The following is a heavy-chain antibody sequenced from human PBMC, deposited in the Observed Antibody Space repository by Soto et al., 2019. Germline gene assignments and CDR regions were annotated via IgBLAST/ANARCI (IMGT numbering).Heavy chain of an antibody. CDR1: GGSISSYY. CDR3: ARDLWGYCGADCYPLDV. CDR2: MYNTGST. Sequence: QVRLQESGPGLVKPSETLSLTCTVSGGSISSYYWSWIRQPPGKGLEGIGYMYNTGSTIYNPSLRSRVTIVVDTSKNQVSQKLNSVTAADTAVYYCARDLWGYCGADCYPLDVWGQGTTVTVSS. J-gene: IGHJ6*02. D-gene: IGHD2-21*02. V-gene: IGHV4-59*01.